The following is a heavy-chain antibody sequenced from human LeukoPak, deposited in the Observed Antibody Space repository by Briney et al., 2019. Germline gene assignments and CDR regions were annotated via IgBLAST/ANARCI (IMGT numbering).Heavy chain of an antibody. CDR2: ISSSGSTI. J-gene: IGHJ4*02. D-gene: IGHD3-22*01. CDR1: GFTFSDYY. V-gene: IGHV3-11*01. Sequence: GGSLRLSCAASGFTFSDYYMSWIRQAPGKGLEWVSYISSSGSTIYYADSAKGRFTISRDNAKNSLYLQMNSLRAEDTAVYYCARDLSRYYDSSGSDYWGQGTLVTVSS. CDR3: ARDLSRYYDSSGSDY.